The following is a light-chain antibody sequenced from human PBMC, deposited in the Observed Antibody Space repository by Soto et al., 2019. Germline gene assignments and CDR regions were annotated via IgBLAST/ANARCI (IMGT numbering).Light chain of an antibody. Sequence: QSVLTQPPSASGTPGQRVTISCSGSSSNIGSNYVYWYQQLPGTAPKLLIYRNNQRPSGVPDRFSGSKSGTSASLAICGLRSEDEADYYCAAWDDSLSAHVVFGGGTQLTVL. V-gene: IGLV1-47*01. CDR2: RNN. J-gene: IGLJ2*01. CDR1: SSNIGSNY. CDR3: AAWDDSLSAHVV.